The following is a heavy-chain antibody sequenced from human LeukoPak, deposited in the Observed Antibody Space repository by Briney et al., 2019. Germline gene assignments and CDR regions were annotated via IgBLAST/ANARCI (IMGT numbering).Heavy chain of an antibody. V-gene: IGHV5-51*01. J-gene: IGHJ6*03. CDR1: GYSFTSYW. D-gene: IGHD3-3*01. Sequence: GESLKISCKGSGYSFTSYWIGWVRQMPGKGLEWMGIIYPVDSDTRYSPSFQGQVTISADKSISTAYLQWSSLKASDTAMYYCARQKGYDFWSGPNYYYYYMDVWGKGTTVTVSS. CDR3: ARQKGYDFWSGPNYYYYYMDV. CDR2: IYPVDSDT.